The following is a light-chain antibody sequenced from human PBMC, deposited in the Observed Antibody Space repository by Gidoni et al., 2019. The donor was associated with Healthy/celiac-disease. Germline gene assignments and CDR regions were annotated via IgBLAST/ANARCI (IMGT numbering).Light chain of an antibody. Sequence: IVLTQSPATLSLSPGERATRSGRASQSVSSYLAWYQQKPGQAPRLLIYDASNRATGIPARFSGSGSGTDFTLTISSLEPEDFAVYYCQQRSNWPLTFGGGTKVEIK. J-gene: IGKJ4*01. CDR3: QQRSNWPLT. CDR1: QSVSSY. V-gene: IGKV3-11*01. CDR2: DAS.